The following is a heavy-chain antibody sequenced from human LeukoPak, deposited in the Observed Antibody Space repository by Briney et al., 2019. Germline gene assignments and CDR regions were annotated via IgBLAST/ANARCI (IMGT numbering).Heavy chain of an antibody. CDR2: ISYDGSNK. CDR3: AKPLITGTYDAFDI. CDR1: GFTFSSYG. Sequence: GGSLRLSCAASGFTFSSYGMHWVRQAPGKGLEWVAVISYDGSNKYYADSVKGRFTISRDNSKNTLYLQMNSLRAEDTAVYYCAKPLITGTYDAFDIWGQGTMVTVSS. D-gene: IGHD1-20*01. V-gene: IGHV3-30*18. J-gene: IGHJ3*02.